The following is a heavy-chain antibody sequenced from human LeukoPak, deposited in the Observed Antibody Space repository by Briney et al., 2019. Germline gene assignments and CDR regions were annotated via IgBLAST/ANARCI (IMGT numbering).Heavy chain of an antibody. CDR2: IYSGGGT. CDR1: GVTVSSNH. J-gene: IGHJ4*02. V-gene: IGHV3-66*01. CDR3: VRDAS. Sequence: QSGGSLRLSCAGSGVTVSSNHMSWVRQAPGKGLEWVSAIYSGGGTYYADSVKGRFTLSRDISKNTLYLQMNSLRAEDTAVYYCVRDASWGQGTLVTVSS.